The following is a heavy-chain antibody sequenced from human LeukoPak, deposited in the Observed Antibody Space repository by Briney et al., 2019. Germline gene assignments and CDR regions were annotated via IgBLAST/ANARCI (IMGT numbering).Heavy chain of an antibody. Sequence: SETLSLTCAVYGGSFSGYYWSWIRQPPGKGLEWIGEINHSGSTNYNPSLKSRVTISVDTSKNQFSLKLSSVTAADTAVYYCARAGKVVPAAIAFDNWFDPWGQGTLATVSS. CDR1: GGSFSGYY. CDR3: ARAGKVVPAAIAFDNWFDP. CDR2: INHSGST. V-gene: IGHV4-34*01. D-gene: IGHD2-2*02. J-gene: IGHJ5*02.